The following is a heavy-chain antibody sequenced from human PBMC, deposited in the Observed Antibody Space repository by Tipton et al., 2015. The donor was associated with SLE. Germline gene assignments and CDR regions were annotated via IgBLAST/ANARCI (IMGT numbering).Heavy chain of an antibody. J-gene: IGHJ2*01. CDR3: AREGYYFDRNGRYSRSWYFDL. Sequence: SLRLSCAASGFTFSSYAMNWVRQAPGKGLEWVSSISGDSSYIFYTDSVRGRFTISRHNPENTIYLQMNSLRAADTAVYYCAREGYYFDRNGRYSRSWYFDLWGRGTLVTVSS. CDR2: ISGDSSYI. CDR1: GFTFSSYA. V-gene: IGHV3-21*04. D-gene: IGHD2/OR15-2a*01.